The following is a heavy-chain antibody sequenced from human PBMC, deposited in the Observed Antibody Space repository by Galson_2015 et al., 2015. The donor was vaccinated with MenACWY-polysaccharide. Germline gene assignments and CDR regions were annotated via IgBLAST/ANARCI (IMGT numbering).Heavy chain of an antibody. V-gene: IGHV4-61*01. D-gene: IGHD3-3*01. CDR1: GDSVSTGTYY. CDR2: FYYTGNT. CDR3: AKDSTDFWSVAGRFDH. J-gene: IGHJ5*02. Sequence: ETLSLTCNVSGDSVSTGTYYWSWIRQPPGKGLEWLGDFYYTGNTKYNPSLKGRVTISVDTSKNQFYLKMTSVTAADTAVYYCAKDSTDFWSVAGRFDHWGQGTLVTVSS.